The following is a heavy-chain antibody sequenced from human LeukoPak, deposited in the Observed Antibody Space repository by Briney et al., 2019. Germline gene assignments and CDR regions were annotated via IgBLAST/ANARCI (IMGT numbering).Heavy chain of an antibody. D-gene: IGHD3-10*01. V-gene: IGHV3-23*01. CDR3: AKPPLWFGEFEMYNWFDP. Sequence: PGGSLGLSCAASGFTFSSYAMSWVRQAPGKGLEWVSAISGSGGSTYYADSVKGRFTISRDNSKNTLYLQMNSLRAEDTAVYYCAKPPLWFGEFEMYNWFDPWGQGTLVTVSS. CDR2: ISGSGGST. J-gene: IGHJ5*02. CDR1: GFTFSSYA.